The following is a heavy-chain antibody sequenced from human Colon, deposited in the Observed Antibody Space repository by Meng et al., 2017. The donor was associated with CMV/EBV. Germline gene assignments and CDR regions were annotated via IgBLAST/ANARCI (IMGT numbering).Heavy chain of an antibody. V-gene: IGHV4-4*07. D-gene: IGHD5-12*01. CDR3: VRGGYSGTQTGGVQEY. CDR1: GGPIGTYY. CDR2: ISTNRNT. J-gene: IGHJ4*02. Sequence: RQESGTGLVKPSEPLSLPCTVYGGPIGTYYWSWIRQPAGEGLEWLGRISTNRNTDYNPSLNSRATIWLDTSNNQFSLKLTSVTAADTAVYYCVRGGYSGTQTGGVQEYRGQGTLVTVSS.